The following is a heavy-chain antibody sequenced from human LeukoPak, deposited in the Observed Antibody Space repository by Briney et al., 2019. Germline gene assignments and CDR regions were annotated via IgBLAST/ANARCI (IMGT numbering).Heavy chain of an antibody. V-gene: IGHV3-13*01. J-gene: IGHJ4*02. CDR3: PRGSEWDLLGSCDY. D-gene: IGHD1-26*01. CDR2: IGHAGDT. CDR1: GFTFSTDD. Sequence: GGSLRLSCAASGFTFSTDDMHWVRQVTGKGLEWVSAIGHAGDTYYSGSVKGRFTISRENAKNSLYLQMNSLRVEDTAVYYCPRGSEWDLLGSCDYWGQGTLVTVSS.